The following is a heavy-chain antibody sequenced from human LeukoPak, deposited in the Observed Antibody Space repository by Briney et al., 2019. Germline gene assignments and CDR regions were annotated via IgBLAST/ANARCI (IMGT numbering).Heavy chain of an antibody. CDR1: GGSISSSSYY. CDR3: ARCPYSSGSVYWFDP. D-gene: IGHD6-19*01. V-gene: IGHV4-39*01. Sequence: PSETLSLTCTVSGGSISSSSYYWGWIRQPPGKGLEWIGSIYYSGSTYYNPSLKSRVTISVDTSKNQFSLKLSSVTAADTAVYYCARCPYSSGSVYWFDPWGQGTLVTVSS. J-gene: IGHJ5*02. CDR2: IYYSGST.